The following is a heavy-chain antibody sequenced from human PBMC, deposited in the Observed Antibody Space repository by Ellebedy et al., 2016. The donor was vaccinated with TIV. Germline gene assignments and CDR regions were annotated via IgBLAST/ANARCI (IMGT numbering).Heavy chain of an antibody. CDR3: ARAHNGSGSYSHFDY. Sequence: AASVKVSCKASGYTFTTYYMHWVRKAPGQGLEWMGIINPSGGSTSYAQKLQGRVTMTRDTSTSTVYMELSLLRSEDTAVYYCARAHNGSGSYSHFDYWGQGTLVTVSS. D-gene: IGHD3-10*01. CDR2: INPSGGST. V-gene: IGHV1-46*01. J-gene: IGHJ4*02. CDR1: GYTFTTYY.